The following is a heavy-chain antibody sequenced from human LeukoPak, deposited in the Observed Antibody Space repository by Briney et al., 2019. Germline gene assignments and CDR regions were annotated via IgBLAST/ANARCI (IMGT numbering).Heavy chain of an antibody. CDR2: ISGDGGST. D-gene: IGHD2-21*02. CDR3: AKGKSPHIVVVTAVDY. J-gene: IGHJ4*02. Sequence: PGGSLRLSCAASGFTFDDYAMNWVRQAPGKGVEWVSLISGDGGSTYYADSVKGGFAISRDNSKNSLYLQMNSLRTEDTALYYCAKGKSPHIVVVTAVDYWGQGTLVTVSS. CDR1: GFTFDDYA. V-gene: IGHV3-43*02.